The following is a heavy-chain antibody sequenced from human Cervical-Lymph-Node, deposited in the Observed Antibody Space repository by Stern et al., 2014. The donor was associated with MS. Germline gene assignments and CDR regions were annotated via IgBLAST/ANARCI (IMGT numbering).Heavy chain of an antibody. J-gene: IGHJ4*02. CDR3: AHNRMGN. D-gene: IGHD1-26*01. CDR2: IYWDDDK. V-gene: IGHV2-5*02. CDR1: GFSLSTCGVD. Sequence: QITLKESGPTLLKPTQTLTLTCTFSGFSLSTCGVDVGWIRQPPGKALEWLALIYWDDDKRDSASLKSRLSITKDTSKNQVVLTMTNMDPVDTATYYCAHNRMGNWGQGTLVTVSS.